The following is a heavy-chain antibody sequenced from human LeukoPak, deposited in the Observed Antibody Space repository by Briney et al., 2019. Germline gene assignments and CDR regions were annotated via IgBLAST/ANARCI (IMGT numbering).Heavy chain of an antibody. D-gene: IGHD2-21*02. CDR2: IKHRGST. J-gene: IGHJ5*02. V-gene: IGHV4-34*01. Sequence: KPSETLSLTCAVYGGYFSGYYWRWLRQPPGEGLEWIGEIKHRGSTNDTPPHNSRVTISVDTSKNQFSLKLSSVTAADTAVYYCAREEVTGWFDPWGQGTLVTVSS. CDR1: GGYFSGYY. CDR3: AREEVTGWFDP.